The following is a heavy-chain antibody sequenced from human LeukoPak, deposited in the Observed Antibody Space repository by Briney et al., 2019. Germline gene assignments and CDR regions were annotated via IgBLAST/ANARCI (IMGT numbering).Heavy chain of an antibody. J-gene: IGHJ4*02. CDR2: LKSKTDGGTT. CDR1: GFTFSNAW. Sequence: TGGSLRLSCAASGFTFSNAWMSWVRQAPGKGLEGGGRLKSKTDGGTTNYAAPVKGRFSISKDDSKNTLYLQMNSLKTEDTAVYYCTTDNSYGRHWGQGTLVTVSS. CDR3: TTDNSYGRH. V-gene: IGHV3-15*01. D-gene: IGHD5-18*01.